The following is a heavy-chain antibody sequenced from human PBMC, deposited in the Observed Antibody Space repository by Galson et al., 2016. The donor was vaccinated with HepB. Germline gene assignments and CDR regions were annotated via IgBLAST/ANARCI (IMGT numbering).Heavy chain of an antibody. Sequence: WVRQAAGQWLEWMGWINPKTGGTNYAQTFQGRVTVTRDTSITTSYMELRRLRSDDTAIYFCARAWDSGYDLGLDYWGQGTLVTVSS. CDR2: INPKTGGT. V-gene: IGHV1-2*02. CDR3: ARAWDSGYDLGLDY. J-gene: IGHJ4*02. D-gene: IGHD5-12*01.